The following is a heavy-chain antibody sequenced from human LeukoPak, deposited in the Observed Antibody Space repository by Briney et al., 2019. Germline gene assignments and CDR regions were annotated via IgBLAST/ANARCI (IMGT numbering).Heavy chain of an antibody. Sequence: PGGSLRLSCTASGFTFGDYGMSWVRQAPGKGLEWVGFVRSKAYGGTTEYAASVKGRFIISRDDFKSIAYLQVNSLKTEDTAVYYCTRSSSGWYSDYWGQGTLVTVSS. J-gene: IGHJ4*02. V-gene: IGHV3-49*04. CDR2: VRSKAYGGTT. CDR1: GFTFGDYG. CDR3: TRSSSGWYSDY. D-gene: IGHD6-19*01.